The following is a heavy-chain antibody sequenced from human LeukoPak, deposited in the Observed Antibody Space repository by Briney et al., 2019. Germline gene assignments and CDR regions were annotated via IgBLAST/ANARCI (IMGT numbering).Heavy chain of an antibody. J-gene: IGHJ4*02. CDR2: IYNSGST. CDR1: GGSISSYY. D-gene: IGHD6-19*01. CDR3: VREREKQWLF. Sequence: ETLSLTCTVSGGSISSYYWSWIRQPAGKGLEWIGRIYNSGSTTYNPSLKSRVTMSVDTSKNQFSLKLNSVTAADTAVYYCVREREKQWLFWGQGTLVPVSS. V-gene: IGHV4-4*07.